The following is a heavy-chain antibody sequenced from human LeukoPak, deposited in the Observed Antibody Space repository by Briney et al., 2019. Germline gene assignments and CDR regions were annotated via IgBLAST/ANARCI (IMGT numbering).Heavy chain of an antibody. V-gene: IGHV4-34*01. J-gene: IGHJ4*02. CDR3: AITGPHYYGSGSPFDY. Sequence: SETLSLTCAVYGGSFSGYYWSWLRQPPGKGLEWIGDINHSGSTNFNPSLKSRVIISVDTSKNQFSLKVNSVTAADTAIYYCAITGPHYYGSGSPFDYWGQGTLVTVSS. D-gene: IGHD3-10*01. CDR1: GGSFSGYY. CDR2: INHSGST.